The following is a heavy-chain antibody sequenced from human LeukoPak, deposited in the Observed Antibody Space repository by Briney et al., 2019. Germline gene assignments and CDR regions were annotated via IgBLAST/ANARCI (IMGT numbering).Heavy chain of an antibody. CDR3: AREEYYSDNSGYYPDF. Sequence: PSENLSLTCTVSGDSISSGSYYWSWIRQPAGKGLEWIGRIYTSGSTNYNPSLKSRVTISVDTSKNQFSLKLSSVTAADTAVYYCAREEYYSDNSGYYPDFWGQGTLVTVSS. J-gene: IGHJ4*02. V-gene: IGHV4-61*02. CDR2: IYTSGST. D-gene: IGHD3-22*01. CDR1: GDSISSGSYY.